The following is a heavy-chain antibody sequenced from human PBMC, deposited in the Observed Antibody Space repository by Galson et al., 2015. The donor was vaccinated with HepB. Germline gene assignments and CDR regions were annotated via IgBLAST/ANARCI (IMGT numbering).Heavy chain of an antibody. J-gene: IGHJ4*02. D-gene: IGHD5-18*01. CDR1: GFTFSSYW. CDR2: INSDGSST. CDR3: ARSFEYSYDVMPADY. Sequence: SLRLSCAASGFTFSSYWMHWVRQAPGKGLVWVSRINSDGSSTSYADSVKGRFTISRDNAKNTLYLQMNSLRAEDTAVYYCARSFEYSYDVMPADYWGQGTLVTASS. V-gene: IGHV3-74*01.